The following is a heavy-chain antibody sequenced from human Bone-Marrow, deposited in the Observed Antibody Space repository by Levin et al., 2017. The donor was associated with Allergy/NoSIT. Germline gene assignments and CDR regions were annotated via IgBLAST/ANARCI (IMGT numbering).Heavy chain of an antibody. CDR2: INQDESEK. Sequence: PGGSLRLSCAASGFTFSTNWMGWVRQAPGKGLEWVANINQDESEKYYVDSVEGRFTISRDNAQNSVFLQMNSLRAEDTAIYYCARDAGGGRFDYWGQGTLVTVSS. V-gene: IGHV3-7*01. J-gene: IGHJ4*02. CDR3: ARDAGGGRFDY. D-gene: IGHD1-26*01. CDR1: GFTFSTNW.